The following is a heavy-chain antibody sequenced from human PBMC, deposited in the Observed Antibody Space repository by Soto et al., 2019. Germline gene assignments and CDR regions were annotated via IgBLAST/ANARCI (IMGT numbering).Heavy chain of an antibody. D-gene: IGHD2-2*01. CDR3: AKARMEQYQVLPFFDH. J-gene: IGHJ4*02. CDR2: ISFDGSNE. V-gene: IGHV3-30*18. CDR1: GFTFSSHG. Sequence: GGSLRLSCAASGFTFSSHGMHWLRQAPGKGLEWVSVISFDGSNEYYADSVRGRFTIFRDNSKNTLYLQMNSLRAEDTAVYYCAKARMEQYQVLPFFDHWGQGTLVTVS.